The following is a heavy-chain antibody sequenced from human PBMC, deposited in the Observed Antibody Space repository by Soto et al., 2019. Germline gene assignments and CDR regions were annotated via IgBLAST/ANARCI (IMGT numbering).Heavy chain of an antibody. CDR3: ARSSGGSGKLWNYYGMDV. V-gene: IGHV3-21*06. CDR2: ISSGSSYI. J-gene: IGHJ6*02. D-gene: IGHD3-10*01. CDR1: GFTFSSYS. Sequence: PGGSLRLSCAASGFTFSSYSMNWVRQAPGKGLEWVSSISSGSSYIYYADSVKGRFTISRDNAKNSLYLQMNSLGAEDTAVYYCARSSGGSGKLWNYYGMDVWGQGTTVTVSS.